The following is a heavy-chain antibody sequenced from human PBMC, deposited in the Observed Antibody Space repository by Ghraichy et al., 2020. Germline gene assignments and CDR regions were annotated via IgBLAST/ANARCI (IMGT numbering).Heavy chain of an antibody. J-gene: IGHJ6*02. CDR3: ARDLRPDYGSSGMDV. CDR1: GFNVGSKY. CDR2: IYTGGTT. V-gene: IGHV3-53*01. D-gene: IGHD3-10*01. Sequence: GGSLRLSCAASGFNVGSKYMTWVRQAPGKGLDWVGVIYTGGTTYYAESVKGRFTISRDNSKNMLYLQMNSLRTEDTAVYYCARDLRPDYGSSGMDVWGQGTTVTVSS.